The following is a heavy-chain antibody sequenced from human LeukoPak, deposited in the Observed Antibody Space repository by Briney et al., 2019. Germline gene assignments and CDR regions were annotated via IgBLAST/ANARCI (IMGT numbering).Heavy chain of an antibody. Sequence: SETLSLTCAVSGYSISSGNYWGWIRQPPGKGLEGSGSSFYSGTTYYNPSLKSRVTISIETSKNQVSLNLRSVTAADTAVYYCARAGFDIWGQGTMVTVSS. CDR2: SFYSGTT. CDR3: ARAGFDI. J-gene: IGHJ3*02. V-gene: IGHV4-38-2*01. CDR1: GYSISSGNY.